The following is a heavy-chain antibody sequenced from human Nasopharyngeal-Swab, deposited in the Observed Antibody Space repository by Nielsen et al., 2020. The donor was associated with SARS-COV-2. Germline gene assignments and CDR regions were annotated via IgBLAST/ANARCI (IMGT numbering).Heavy chain of an antibody. CDR2: IRQDGGEI. D-gene: IGHD2-15*01. Sequence: VRQAPGKGLERVANIRQDGGEIYYVDSVKGRFTISRDNAKNSLYLQMNSLRAEDTAVYYRARAIGALAAYWGQGTLVTVSS. V-gene: IGHV3-7*04. CDR3: ARAIGALAAY. J-gene: IGHJ4*02.